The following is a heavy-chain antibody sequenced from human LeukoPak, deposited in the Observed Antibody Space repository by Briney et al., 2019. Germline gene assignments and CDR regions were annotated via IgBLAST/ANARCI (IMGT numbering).Heavy chain of an antibody. CDR2: ISYDGSNK. V-gene: IGHV3-30*03. D-gene: IGHD3-10*01. J-gene: IGHJ6*02. CDR3: ATSPHYYLTSYYGSGKGYYYYGMDV. Sequence: GRSLRLSCAASGFTFSSYGMHWVRQAPGKGLEWVAVISYDGSNKYYADSVKGRFTISRDNSKNTLYLQMNSLRAEDTAVYYCATSPHYYLTSYYGSGKGYYYYGMDVWGQGTTVTVSS. CDR1: GFTFSSYG.